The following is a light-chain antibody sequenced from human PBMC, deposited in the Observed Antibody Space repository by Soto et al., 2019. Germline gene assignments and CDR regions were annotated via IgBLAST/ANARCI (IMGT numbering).Light chain of an antibody. CDR2: DTS. J-gene: IGKJ5*01. V-gene: IGKV3-15*01. Sequence: EIVMTQSPATLSVSPGGRATLSCRASPNIGNKLAWYQHKPGQAPRVLIYDTSTRAAGIPARFSGSGSETNFTLTIITLQSEDFAVYYCQQYNTWRSITFGQGTRLEIK. CDR3: QQYNTWRSIT. CDR1: PNIGNK.